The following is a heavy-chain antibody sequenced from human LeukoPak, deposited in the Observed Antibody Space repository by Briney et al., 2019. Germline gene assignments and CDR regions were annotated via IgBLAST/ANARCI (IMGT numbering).Heavy chain of an antibody. J-gene: IGHJ3*01. Sequence: GGSLRLSCAASGFAFSSHAMTWVRQAPGKGLEWVSSISGSAEKTYYADSVKGRFTISRDSSQKILNLQMDNLRVEDTAVYYCARGSTYDFWSGDALDVWGQGTMVTVAS. D-gene: IGHD3-3*01. CDR1: GFAFSSHA. V-gene: IGHV3-23*01. CDR2: ISGSAEKT. CDR3: ARGSTYDFWSGDALDV.